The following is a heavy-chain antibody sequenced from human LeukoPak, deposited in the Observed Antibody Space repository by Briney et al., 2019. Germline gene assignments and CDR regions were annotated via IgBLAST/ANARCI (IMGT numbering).Heavy chain of an antibody. D-gene: IGHD6-19*01. CDR2: ISGSGGST. CDR1: GFTFSSYA. J-gene: IGHJ3*02. CDR3: ARRGGSRGWGAFDI. Sequence: GGSLRLSCAVSGFTFSSYAMSWVRQAPGRGLEWVSSISGSGGSTYYADSVEGRFTISRDNSKNTLSLQMSSLRVEDTAIYYCARRGGSRGWGAFDIWGQGTIVTVSS. V-gene: IGHV3-23*01.